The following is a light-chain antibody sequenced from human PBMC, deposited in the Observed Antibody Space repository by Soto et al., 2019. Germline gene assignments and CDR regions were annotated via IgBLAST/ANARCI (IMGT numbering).Light chain of an antibody. CDR1: QSVSSY. CDR2: GAS. J-gene: IGKJ1*01. Sequence: EIVMTQSQATLSFCPGERAIRYCRASQSVSSYLAWYQQKPGQAPRFLIYGASTRATGIPARFSGSGSGTEFTLTISSLQSEDFAVYYCQQYNNWPPWTSGQGAKVDIK. V-gene: IGKV3-15*01. CDR3: QQYNNWPPWT.